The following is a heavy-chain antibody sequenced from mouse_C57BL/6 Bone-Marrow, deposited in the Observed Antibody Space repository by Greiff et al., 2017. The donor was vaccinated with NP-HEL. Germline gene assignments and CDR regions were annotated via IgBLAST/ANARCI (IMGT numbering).Heavy chain of an antibody. J-gene: IGHJ3*01. CDR3: ARSGGYAWFAY. CDR1: GYSFTGYY. CDR2: INPSTGGT. V-gene: IGHV1-42*01. Sequence: VQLKQSGPELVKPGASVKISCKASGYSFTGYYMNWVKQSPEKSLEWIGEINPSTGGTTYNQKFKAKATLTVDKSSSTAYMQLKSLTSEDSAVYYCARSGGYAWFAYWGQGTLVTVSA. D-gene: IGHD2-2*01.